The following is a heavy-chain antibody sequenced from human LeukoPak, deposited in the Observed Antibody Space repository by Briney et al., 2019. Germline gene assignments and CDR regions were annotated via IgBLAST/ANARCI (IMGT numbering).Heavy chain of an antibody. CDR1: GYTFTSYD. CDR2: MNPNSGNT. J-gene: IGHJ5*02. CDR3: ARDSCSGTSCYANWFDP. D-gene: IGHD2-2*01. Sequence: GASVKVSCKASGYTFTSYDINWVRQATGQGLEWMGWMNPNSGNTGYAQKFQGRVTMTRNTSISTAYMELSSLRSEDTAVYYCARDSCSGTSCYANWFDPWGRGTLVTVSS. V-gene: IGHV1-8*01.